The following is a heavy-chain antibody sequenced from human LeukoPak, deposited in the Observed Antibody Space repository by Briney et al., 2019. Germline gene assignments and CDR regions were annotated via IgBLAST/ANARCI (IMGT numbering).Heavy chain of an antibody. J-gene: IGHJ4*02. D-gene: IGHD3-10*01. V-gene: IGHV3-7*01. CDR1: GFIFSSCW. Sequence: PGGSLRLSCAASGFIFSSCWMSWVRQSPVKGPEWVANIKPHGSEKYYVDSVKGRFTISRDNAKNALYLEMNSLRVGDTAVYYCARERMYSGSGSTYPYYDYWGQGTLVTVSS. CDR2: IKPHGSEK. CDR3: ARERMYSGSGSTYPYYDY.